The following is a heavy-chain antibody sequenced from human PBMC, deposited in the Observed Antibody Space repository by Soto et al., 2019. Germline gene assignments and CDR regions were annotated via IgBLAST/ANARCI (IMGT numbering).Heavy chain of an antibody. CDR1: GFTFSSYA. V-gene: IGHV3-30-3*01. D-gene: IGHD3-10*01. J-gene: IGHJ4*02. CDR2: ISYDGSNK. CDR3: ARTGPVGFGELSGNSDY. Sequence: QVQLVESGGGVVQPGRSLRLSCAASGFTFSSYAMHWVRQAPGKGLEWVAVISYDGSNKYYADSVKGRFTISRDNSQNXXNLQMNSLRAEDTAVYYCARTGPVGFGELSGNSDYWGQGTLVTVSS.